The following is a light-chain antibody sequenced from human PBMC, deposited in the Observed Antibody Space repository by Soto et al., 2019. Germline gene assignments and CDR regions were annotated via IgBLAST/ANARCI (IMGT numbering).Light chain of an antibody. V-gene: IGLV2-23*01. CDR3: SSYAGSNNFV. CDR1: SSDVGTSNL. CDR2: EGS. Sequence: QSVLTQPASVSGSPGQSITFSCTIASSDVGTSNLVSWYQQHPGKAPKFMIYEGSKRPSGVSDRFSASQSGNTASLTISGLQAEDEADYYCSSYAGSNNFVFGTGTKVTVL. J-gene: IGLJ1*01.